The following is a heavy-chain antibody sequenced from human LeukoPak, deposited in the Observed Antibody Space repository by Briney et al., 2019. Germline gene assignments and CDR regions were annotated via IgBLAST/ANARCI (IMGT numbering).Heavy chain of an antibody. J-gene: IGHJ6*03. D-gene: IGHD5-18*01. Sequence: GGSLRLSCAASGFTFDDYGMSWVRQAPGKGLEWVSGINWNGGSTGYADSVKGRFTISRDNAKNSLYLQMNSLRAEDTALYYCARGGKAMVTLSYYYYYMDVWGKGTTVTVSS. CDR2: INWNGGST. CDR1: GFTFDDYG. CDR3: ARGGKAMVTLSYYYYYMDV. V-gene: IGHV3-20*04.